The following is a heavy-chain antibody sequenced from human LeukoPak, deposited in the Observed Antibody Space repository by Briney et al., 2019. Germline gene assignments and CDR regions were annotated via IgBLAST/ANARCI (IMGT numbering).Heavy chain of an antibody. Sequence: GGSLRLSCAASGFTFSSYAMSWARQAPGKGLEWVSTISGNGDYTYYADSVKGRFTISRDNSKNTLYLQMNSLRADDTAVYYCAKRGIAAAASFDYWGQGTLVSVSS. CDR3: AKRGIAAAASFDY. CDR1: GFTFSSYA. V-gene: IGHV3-23*01. CDR2: ISGNGDYT. D-gene: IGHD6-13*01. J-gene: IGHJ4*02.